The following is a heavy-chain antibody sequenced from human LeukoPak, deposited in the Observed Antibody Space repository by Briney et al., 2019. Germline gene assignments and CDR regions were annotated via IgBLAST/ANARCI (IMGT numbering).Heavy chain of an antibody. CDR2: IYHSGST. CDR1: GGSISSGGYS. CDR3: ARVAASGYYDY. D-gene: IGHD3-22*01. Sequence: SQTLSLTCAVSGGSISSGGYSWSWIRQPPGKGLEWIGYIYHSGSTYYNPSLKSRVTILVDRPKNQFSLKLSSVTAADTAVYYCARVAASGYYDYWGQGTLVTVSS. J-gene: IGHJ4*02. V-gene: IGHV4-30-2*01.